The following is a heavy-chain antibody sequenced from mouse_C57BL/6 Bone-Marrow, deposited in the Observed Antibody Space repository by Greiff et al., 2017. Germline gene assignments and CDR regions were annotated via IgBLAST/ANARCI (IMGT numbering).Heavy chain of an antibody. CDR3: TRGGGSSIDY. CDR1: GYTFTDYE. CDR2: IDPETGGT. D-gene: IGHD1-1*01. J-gene: IGHJ2*01. V-gene: IGHV1-15*01. Sequence: LVESGAELVRPGASVTLSCKASGYTFTDYEMHWVKQTPVHGLEWIGAIDPETGGTAYNQKFKGKAILTADKSSSTAYMELRSLTSEDSAVXYCTRGGGSSIDYWGQGTTLTVSS.